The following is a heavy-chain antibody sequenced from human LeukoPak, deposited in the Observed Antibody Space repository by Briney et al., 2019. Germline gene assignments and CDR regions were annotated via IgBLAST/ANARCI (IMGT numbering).Heavy chain of an antibody. CDR1: GFTFDDHD. J-gene: IGHJ6*02. V-gene: IGHV3-43*02. Sequence: PVRSLRLSCAASGFTFDDHDMHWVRQAPGKGLEWVSLISGDGGTTYYADSAKSRFTISRYNSKNSLYLQMHNLRTEDTALYYCAKDQFGSASYSLGGMDVWSQGSTVAASS. D-gene: IGHD3-10*01. CDR2: ISGDGGTT. CDR3: AKDQFGSASYSLGGMDV.